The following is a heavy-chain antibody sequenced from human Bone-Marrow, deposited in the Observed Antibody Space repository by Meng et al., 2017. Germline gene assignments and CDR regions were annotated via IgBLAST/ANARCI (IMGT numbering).Heavy chain of an antibody. CDR2: INPNSGDT. CDR3: VRDENISLGKLFGDY. Sequence: RWGGEVKEPGASLRVSCKPSGSSFTAYYIHWVRQAPGQGLEWLGHINPNSGDTLYAQKFQGRVSMTGDTSISTAYVELSSLRSDDTAVYYCVRDENISLGKLFGDYWGQGTMVTVS. V-gene: IGHV1-2*06. CDR1: GSSFTAYY. J-gene: IGHJ4*02. D-gene: IGHD2-21*01.